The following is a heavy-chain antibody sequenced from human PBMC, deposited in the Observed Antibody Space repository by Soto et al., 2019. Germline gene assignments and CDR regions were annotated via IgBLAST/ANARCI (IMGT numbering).Heavy chain of an antibody. D-gene: IGHD2-2*01. CDR1: GFTFSSYG. CDR3: ARVVPAAMGENLFDL. Sequence: GGSLRLSCAASGFTFSSYGMHWVRQAPGKGLEWVAVIWYDGSNKYYADSVKGRFTISRDNSKNTLYLQMNSLRAEDTAVYYCARVVPAAMGENLFDLWGQGTLVIVSS. J-gene: IGHJ4*02. V-gene: IGHV3-33*01. CDR2: IWYDGSNK.